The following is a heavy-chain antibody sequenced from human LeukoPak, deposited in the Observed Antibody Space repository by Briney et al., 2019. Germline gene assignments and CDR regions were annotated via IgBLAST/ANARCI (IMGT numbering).Heavy chain of an antibody. CDR2: IKQDGSEK. V-gene: IGHV3-7*01. CDR3: ARDLKYYDSSGYFLLDY. Sequence: GGSLRLSCAASGFTFSSYWMSWVRQAPGKGLGWVANIKQDGSEKYYVDSVKGRFTISRDNAKNSLYLQMNSLRAEDTAVYYCARDLKYYDSSGYFLLDYWGQGTLVTVSS. CDR1: GFTFSSYW. D-gene: IGHD3-22*01. J-gene: IGHJ4*02.